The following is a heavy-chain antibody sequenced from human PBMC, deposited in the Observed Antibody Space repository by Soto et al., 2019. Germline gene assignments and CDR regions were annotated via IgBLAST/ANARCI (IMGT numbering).Heavy chain of an antibody. CDR3: TSSYSTSSSLDY. CDR2: VYHSGST. D-gene: IGHD6-6*01. CDR1: GGSMRNYY. V-gene: IGHV4-59*01. J-gene: IGHJ4*02. Sequence: PSETLSLTCSVSGGSMRNYYWNWIRQPPGRGLEWIGYVYHSGSTNYNPSLKSRVSMSVDVSRNHFSLTLHSVTAADTAVYFCTSSYSTSSSLDYWGQGTLVTVSS.